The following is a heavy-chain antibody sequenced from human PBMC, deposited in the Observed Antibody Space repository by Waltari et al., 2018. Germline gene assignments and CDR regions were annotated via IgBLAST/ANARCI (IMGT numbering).Heavy chain of an antibody. CDR2: ISSSGSTV. V-gene: IGHV3-48*03. CDR3: ARPSTEYYYYYYYMDV. CDR1: GFTFSNYE. J-gene: IGHJ6*03. Sequence: EVQVVETGGDLVQPGGSLRLSCAASGFTFSNYEMNWVRQAPGKGLEWVSYISSSGSTVYYADSVKGRFTISRDNAKDSLYLEMNNLRAEDTAVYYCARPSTEYYYYYYYMDVWGKGTTVTVS.